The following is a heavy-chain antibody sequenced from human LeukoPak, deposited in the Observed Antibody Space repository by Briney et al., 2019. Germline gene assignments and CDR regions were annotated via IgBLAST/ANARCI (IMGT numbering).Heavy chain of an antibody. J-gene: IGHJ4*02. V-gene: IGHV5-51*01. CDR1: GYSFTSYW. CDR3: ARLATTDYFDY. D-gene: IGHD1-26*01. Sequence: PGESLKISCKGSGYSFTSYWIGWVRQMPGKGLEWMWIIYPGDSYTRYSPSFQGQVTISADQSISTAYLQWSSLKASDPAMYYCARLATTDYFDYWGQGTLVTVSS. CDR2: IYPGDSYT.